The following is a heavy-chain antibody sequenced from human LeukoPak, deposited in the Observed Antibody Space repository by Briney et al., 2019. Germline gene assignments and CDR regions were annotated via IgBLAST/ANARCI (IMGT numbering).Heavy chain of an antibody. V-gene: IGHV4-34*01. CDR2: INHSGSS. Sequence: KPSETLSLTCAVYVGSFRGYYWSWIRQPPGEGLEWIGEINHSGSSNYNPSLKSRVTISVDTSKNQFSLKLSSVTAADASVYHCARVNYHDSSGSFWWFDPWGQGALVTVSS. D-gene: IGHD3-22*01. CDR1: VGSFRGYY. J-gene: IGHJ5*02. CDR3: ARVNYHDSSGSFWWFDP.